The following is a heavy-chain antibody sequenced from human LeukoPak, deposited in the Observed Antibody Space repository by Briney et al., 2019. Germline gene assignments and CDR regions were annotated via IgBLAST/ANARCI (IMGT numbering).Heavy chain of an antibody. V-gene: IGHV4-59*01. Sequence: SETLSLTCTVSGGSISGYYWSWIRQPPGKGLEWIGDIYYIGSTNYNPSLKSRVTISVDTSKNQFSLNLSSVTAADTAVYYCERDRRFNGMDVWGQGTTVTVSS. CDR2: IYYIGST. J-gene: IGHJ6*02. CDR1: GGSISGYY. D-gene: IGHD3-3*01. CDR3: ERDRRFNGMDV.